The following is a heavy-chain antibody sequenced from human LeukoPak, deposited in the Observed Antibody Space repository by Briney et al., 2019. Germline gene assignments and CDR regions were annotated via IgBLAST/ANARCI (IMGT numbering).Heavy chain of an antibody. J-gene: IGHJ4*02. CDR1: GGSISSYY. D-gene: IGHD1-7*01. Sequence: SETLSLTCTVSGGSISSYYWSWIRQPPGKGLEWIGHIYYSGSTNYNPSLKSRVTISVDTSKNQFSLKLSSVTAADTAVYYCARAQRNYGSRAFDYWGQGTLVTVSS. CDR3: ARAQRNYGSRAFDY. V-gene: IGHV4-59*12. CDR2: IYYSGST.